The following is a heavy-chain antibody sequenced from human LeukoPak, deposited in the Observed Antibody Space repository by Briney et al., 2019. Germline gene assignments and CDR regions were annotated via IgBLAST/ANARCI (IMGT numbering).Heavy chain of an antibody. V-gene: IGHV3-74*01. D-gene: IGHD1-1*01. CDR3: TRVAQSGPTGWFDP. CDR2: INSDGSST. CDR1: GFTFSSYW. J-gene: IGHJ5*02. Sequence: QPGGSLRLSCAASGFTFSSYWMHWVRQAPGKGLVWVSRINSDGSSTSYADSVKGRFTISRDNPGNVFYLQMDSLRAEDTAVYYCTRVAQSGPTGWFDPWGQGTLVTVSS.